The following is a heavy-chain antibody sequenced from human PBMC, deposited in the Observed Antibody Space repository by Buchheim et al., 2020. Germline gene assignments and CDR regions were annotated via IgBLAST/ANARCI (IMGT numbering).Heavy chain of an antibody. CDR1: GFTFGSYW. D-gene: IGHD5-18*01. J-gene: IGHJ5*02. CDR3: ARDPMIQLWSRIDDWFDP. CDR2: IKQDGSRK. Sequence: VQLVESGGGLVQPGGSLRLSCAASGFTFGSYWMSWVRQAPGKGLEWVADIKQDGSRKYYVDSVKGRFTISRDNAKNSLYLQKNCLRAEDTAVYYCARDPMIQLWSRIDDWFDPWGQGTL. V-gene: IGHV3-7*01.